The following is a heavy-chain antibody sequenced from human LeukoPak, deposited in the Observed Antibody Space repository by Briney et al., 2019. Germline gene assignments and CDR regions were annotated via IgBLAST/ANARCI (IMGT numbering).Heavy chain of an antibody. CDR2: ISSSSRSI. CDR3: ARTHGTLTGTGFDY. V-gene: IGHV3-21*01. D-gene: IGHD1-20*01. CDR1: GFTFSSYT. Sequence: GGSLRLSCAASGFTFSSYTMNWVRQAPGKGLEWVSSISSSSRSIFYADSVRGRFTTSRDNAKNSLFLQVNSLRAEDTAVYYCARTHGTLTGTGFDYWGQGTLVTVSS. J-gene: IGHJ4*02.